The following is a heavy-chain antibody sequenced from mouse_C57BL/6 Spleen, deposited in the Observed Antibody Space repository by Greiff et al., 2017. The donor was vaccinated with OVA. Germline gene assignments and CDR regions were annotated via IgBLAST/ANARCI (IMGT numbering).Heavy chain of an antibody. CDR3: ARPPSSNFFMDY. CDR1: GFTFSSYT. CDR2: ISGGGGNT. Sequence: EVKLVESGGGLVKPGGSLKLSCAASGFTFSSYTMSWVRQTPEKRLEWVATISGGGGNTYYPASVKGRFTISRDNAKNTLYLQMSSLRSEDTALYYCARPPSSNFFMDYWGQGTSVTVSS. J-gene: IGHJ4*01. V-gene: IGHV5-9*01. D-gene: IGHD2-5*01.